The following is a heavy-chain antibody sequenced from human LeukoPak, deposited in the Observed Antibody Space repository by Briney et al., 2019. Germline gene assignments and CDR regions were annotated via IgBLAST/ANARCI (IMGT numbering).Heavy chain of an antibody. CDR2: IYCSGST. CDR1: GGSINGYY. V-gene: IGHV4-59*01. D-gene: IGHD3-10*01. Sequence: RASETLSLTCTVSGGSINGYYWSWIRQPPGKGLEWIGYIYCSGSTNYNPSLKSRVTISVDTSKNQFSLKLSSVTAADTAVYYCARASYYYGSGIDYWGQGTLVTVSS. J-gene: IGHJ4*02. CDR3: ARASYYYGSGIDY.